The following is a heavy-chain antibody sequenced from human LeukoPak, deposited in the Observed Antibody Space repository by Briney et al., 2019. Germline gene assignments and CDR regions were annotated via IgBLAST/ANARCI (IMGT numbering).Heavy chain of an antibody. V-gene: IGHV3-23*01. D-gene: IGHD1-26*01. J-gene: IGHJ4*02. CDR3: AKDGGSIVGATRGYFDY. CDR2: ISGSGGST. CDR1: GFTFSSYA. Sequence: GGSLRLACAASGFTFSSYAMSWVRQAPGKGLEWDAAISGSGGSTYYADSVKGRFTISRDNSKNTLYLQMNSLRAEDTAVYYCAKDGGSIVGATRGYFDYWGQGTLVTVSS.